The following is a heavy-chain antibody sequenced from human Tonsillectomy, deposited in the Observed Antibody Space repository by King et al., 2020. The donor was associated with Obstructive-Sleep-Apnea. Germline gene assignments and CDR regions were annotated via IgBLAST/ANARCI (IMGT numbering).Heavy chain of an antibody. CDR2: ISSSSSYI. CDR3: ARDQRPTSGWYGREFDY. Sequence: VQLVESGGGLVKPGGSLRLSCAASGFTFSSYSMNWVRQAPGKGLEWVSSISSSSSYIYYADSVKGRFTISRDNAKNSLYLQMNSLRAEDTAVYYCARDQRPTSGWYGREFDYWGQGILVTVSS. CDR1: GFTFSSYS. D-gene: IGHD6-19*01. J-gene: IGHJ4*02. V-gene: IGHV3-21*01.